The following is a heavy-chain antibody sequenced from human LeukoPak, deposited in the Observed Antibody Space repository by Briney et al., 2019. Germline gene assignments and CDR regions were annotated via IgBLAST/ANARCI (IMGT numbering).Heavy chain of an antibody. Sequence: SQTLSLTCTVSGGSISSGDYYWSWIRQPPGKGLEWIGYIYYSGSTYYNPSLKSRVTISVDTSKNQFSMKLSSVTAADTAVYYCARDYYDILTGHNWFDPWGQGTLVTVSS. J-gene: IGHJ5*02. CDR2: IYYSGST. D-gene: IGHD3-9*01. CDR3: ARDYYDILTGHNWFDP. CDR1: GGSISSGDYY. V-gene: IGHV4-30-4*08.